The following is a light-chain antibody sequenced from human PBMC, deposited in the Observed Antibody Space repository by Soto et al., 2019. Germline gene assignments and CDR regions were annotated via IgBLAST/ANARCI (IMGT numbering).Light chain of an antibody. CDR1: QSVSSY. CDR3: QQRSNWPGT. J-gene: IGKJ1*01. CDR2: DAS. V-gene: IGKV3-11*01. Sequence: EIVLTQSPATLSLSPGERATLSCRASQSVSSYLAWYQQKPGQAPRLLIYDASNRATGIPARFSGSGSGTDFTRTISSLEPKDFAVYYCQQRSNWPGTFGQGTKVEIK.